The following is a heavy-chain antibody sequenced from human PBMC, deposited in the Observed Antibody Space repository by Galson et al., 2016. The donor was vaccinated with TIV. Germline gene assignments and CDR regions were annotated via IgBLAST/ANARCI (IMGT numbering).Heavy chain of an antibody. CDR2: IIPVLGII. CDR1: GGTFRGPA. J-gene: IGHJ4*02. V-gene: IGHV1-69*10. D-gene: IGHD2-21*02. CDR3: ARGAQGGDAWAFAY. Sequence: SVKVSCKASGGTFRGPAINWVRQAPGQGLEWMGGIIPVLGIINYAQKFQGRLTITADKVTTTTTMELSSLRSEDTAVYYCARGAQGGDAWAFAYWGQGTLVTASS.